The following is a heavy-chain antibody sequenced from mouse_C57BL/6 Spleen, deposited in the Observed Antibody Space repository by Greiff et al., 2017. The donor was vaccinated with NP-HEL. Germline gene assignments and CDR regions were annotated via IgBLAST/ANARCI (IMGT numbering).Heavy chain of an antibody. Sequence: EVKLMESGGGLVQPGGSLSLSCAASGFTFTDYYMSWVRQPPGKALEWLGFIRNKANGYTTEYSASVKGRFTISRDNSQSILYLQMNARRAEDSATYYCARYKGVYYGSSYGFDYWGQGTTLTVSS. J-gene: IGHJ2*01. CDR3: ARYKGVYYGSSYGFDY. CDR2: IRNKANGYTT. D-gene: IGHD1-1*01. CDR1: GFTFTDYY. V-gene: IGHV7-3*01.